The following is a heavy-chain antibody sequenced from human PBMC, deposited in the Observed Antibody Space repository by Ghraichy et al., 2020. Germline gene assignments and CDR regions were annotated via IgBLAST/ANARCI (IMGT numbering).Heavy chain of an antibody. V-gene: IGHV4-39*07. Sequence: SETLSLTCTVSGGSISSSSYYWGWIRQPPGKGLEWIGSIYYSGSTYYNPSLKSRVTISVDTSKNQFSLKLSSVTAADTAVYYCASSGAGDYDFWSGYQYYFDYRGQGTPVTVSS. J-gene: IGHJ4*02. D-gene: IGHD3-3*01. CDR2: IYYSGST. CDR1: GGSISSSSYY. CDR3: ASSGAGDYDFWSGYQYYFDY.